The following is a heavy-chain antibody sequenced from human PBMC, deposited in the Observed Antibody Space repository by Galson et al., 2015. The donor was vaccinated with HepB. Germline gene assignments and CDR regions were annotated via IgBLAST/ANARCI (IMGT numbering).Heavy chain of an antibody. D-gene: IGHD3-10*01. V-gene: IGHV1-46*04. CDR1: GYTFTSYY. CDR2: INPSGGST. Sequence: SVKVSCKASGYTFTSYYMHWVRQAPGQGLEWMGIINPSGGSTSYAQKLQGRVTMTRDTSTSTVYMELSSLRSEDTAVYYCARAHITMVRGLDYWGQGTLVTVSS. CDR3: ARAHITMVRGLDY. J-gene: IGHJ4*02.